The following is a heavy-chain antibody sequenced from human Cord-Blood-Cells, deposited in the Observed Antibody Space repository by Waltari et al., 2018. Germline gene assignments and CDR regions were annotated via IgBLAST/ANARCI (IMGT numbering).Heavy chain of an antibody. V-gene: IGHV3-33*01. CDR1: GFTFSSYG. Sequence: QVQLVESGGGVVQPGRSLRLSCEAPGFTFSSYGSPWVRQAPGKGLEWVAVIWYDGSNKYYADSVKGRFTISRDNSKNTLYLQMNSLRAEDTAVYYCARAEAGYWYFDLWGRGTLVTVSS. J-gene: IGHJ2*01. CDR3: ARAEAGYWYFDL. CDR2: IWYDGSNK.